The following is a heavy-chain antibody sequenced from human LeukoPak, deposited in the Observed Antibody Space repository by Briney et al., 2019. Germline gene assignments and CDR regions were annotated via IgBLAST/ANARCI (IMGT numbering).Heavy chain of an antibody. CDR1: GFTFSSYS. CDR3: AKSKDYYGSGSRYFDY. J-gene: IGHJ4*02. Sequence: TGGSLRLSCVGSGFTFSSYSMSWVRQAPGKGLEWASYISISTSSIDYADSVKGRFTISRDNSKNTLYLQMNSLRAEDTAVYYCAKSKDYYGSGSRYFDYWGQGTLVTVSS. CDR2: ISISTSSI. V-gene: IGHV3-48*01. D-gene: IGHD3-10*01.